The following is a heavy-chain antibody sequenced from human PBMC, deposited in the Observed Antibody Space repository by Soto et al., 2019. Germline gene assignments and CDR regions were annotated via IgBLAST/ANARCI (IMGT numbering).Heavy chain of an antibody. D-gene: IGHD3-9*01. V-gene: IGHV1-18*04. CDR2: ISAYNGNT. CDR1: GYTFTGYG. J-gene: IGHJ5*02. Sequence: ASVKVSCKASGYTFTGYGISWVRQAPGQGLEWMGWISAYNGNTNYAQKLQGRVTMTTDTSTSTAYMELRSLRSDDTAVYYCARVGPITIFSLGRWFDPWGQGTLVTVSS. CDR3: ARVGPITIFSLGRWFDP.